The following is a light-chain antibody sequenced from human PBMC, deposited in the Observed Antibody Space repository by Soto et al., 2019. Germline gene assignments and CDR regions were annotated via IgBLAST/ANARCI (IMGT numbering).Light chain of an antibody. CDR3: QQYDNSPIT. Sequence: EIVMTQSPTILSLSPGERATLSCGASQSVSSNLAWYQQKPGQAPRLLIYGASSRATGIPDRFSGTGSETDFTLTISRLEPEDFAVYYCQQYDNSPITFGQGTRLEIK. CDR1: QSVSSN. V-gene: IGKV3-20*01. CDR2: GAS. J-gene: IGKJ5*01.